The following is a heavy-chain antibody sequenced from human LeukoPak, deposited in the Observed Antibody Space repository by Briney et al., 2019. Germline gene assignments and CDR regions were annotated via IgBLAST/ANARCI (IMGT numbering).Heavy chain of an antibody. CDR1: GFTFGIYE. CDR3: ARDFDSSGYYYARNAFDI. D-gene: IGHD3-22*01. J-gene: IGHJ3*02. CDR2: ISSSGSTI. V-gene: IGHV3-48*03. Sequence: GGSLRLSCAASGFTFGIYEMNWVRQAPGKGLEWVSYISSSGSTIYYADSVKGRFTISRDNAKNSLYLQMNSLRAEDTAVYYCARDFDSSGYYYARNAFDIWGQGTMVTVSS.